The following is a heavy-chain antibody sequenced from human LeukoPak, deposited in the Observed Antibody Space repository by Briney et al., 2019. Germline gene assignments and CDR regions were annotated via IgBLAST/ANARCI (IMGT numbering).Heavy chain of an antibody. CDR1: GVSISTYY. Sequence: MPSETLSLTCTLSGVSISTYYWSWIRQPPGKGLEWIGYIYHSGSTNYNPSLKSRVTISVDTSKNQFSLKLSSVTAADTAVYYCARGGGYASPIGYWGQGALVTVSS. CDR3: ARGGGYASPIGY. J-gene: IGHJ4*02. CDR2: IYHSGST. D-gene: IGHD5-12*01. V-gene: IGHV4-59*01.